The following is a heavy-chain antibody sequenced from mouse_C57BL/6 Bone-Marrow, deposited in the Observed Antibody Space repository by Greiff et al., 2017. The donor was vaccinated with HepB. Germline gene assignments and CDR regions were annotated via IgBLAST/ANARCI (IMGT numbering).Heavy chain of an antibody. CDR1: GYTFTSYW. J-gene: IGHJ2*01. CDR3: ARAGKGFDY. D-gene: IGHD4-1*01. CDR2: IYPGSGST. Sequence: QVQLKQSGAELVKPGASVKMSCKASGYTFTSYWITWVKQRPGQGLEWIGDIYPGSGSTNYNEKFKSKATLTVDTSSSTAYMQLSSLTSEDSAVYYCARAGKGFDYWGQGTTLTVSS. V-gene: IGHV1-55*01.